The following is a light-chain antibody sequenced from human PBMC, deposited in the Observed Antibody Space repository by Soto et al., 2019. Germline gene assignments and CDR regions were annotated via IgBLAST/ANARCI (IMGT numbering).Light chain of an antibody. CDR1: QTVSSNY. Sequence: EIVLTQSPGTLSLSPGETATLSCRASQTVSSNYLAWYQQKPGQAPRLLIYGASSRATGIPDRFSGSGSGTDFTLTISRLESEDFAVYYCQQYCASPQTFGQGTKLEIK. CDR3: QQYCASPQT. J-gene: IGKJ2*01. V-gene: IGKV3-20*01. CDR2: GAS.